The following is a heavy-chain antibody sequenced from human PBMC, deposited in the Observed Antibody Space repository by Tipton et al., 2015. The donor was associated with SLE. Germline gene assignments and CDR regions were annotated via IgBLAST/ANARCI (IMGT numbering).Heavy chain of an antibody. CDR1: GYSISSGYY. Sequence: TLSLTCAVSGYSISSGYYWGWIRQPPGKGLEWIGSIYHSGRTYYNPSLKSRVTISVDTSKNQFSLKLSSVTAADTAVYYCARDGGYGDYRWFDPWGQGTLVTVSS. CDR2: IYHSGRT. J-gene: IGHJ5*02. D-gene: IGHD4-17*01. CDR3: ARDGGYGDYRWFDP. V-gene: IGHV4-38-2*02.